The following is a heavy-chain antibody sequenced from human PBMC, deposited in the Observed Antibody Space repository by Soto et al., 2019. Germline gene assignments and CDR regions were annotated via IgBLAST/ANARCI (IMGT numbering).Heavy chain of an antibody. CDR3: TTGDYYDSSGYYYEGAFDI. D-gene: IGHD3-22*01. CDR2: IKSKTDGGTT. Sequence: GGSLRLSCAASGFTFSNAWMSWVRQAPGKGLEWVGRIKSKTDGGTTDYAAPVKGRFTISRDDSKNTLYLQMNSLKTEDTAVYYCTTGDYYDSSGYYYEGAFDIWGQGTMVTVSS. V-gene: IGHV3-15*01. J-gene: IGHJ3*02. CDR1: GFTFSNAW.